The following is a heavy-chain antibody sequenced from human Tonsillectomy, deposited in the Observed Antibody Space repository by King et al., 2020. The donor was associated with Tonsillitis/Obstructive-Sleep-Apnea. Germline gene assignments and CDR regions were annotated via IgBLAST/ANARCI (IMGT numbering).Heavy chain of an antibody. D-gene: IGHD3-10*01. Sequence: QLVQSGGGLVQPGGSLRLSCAASGFTVSSNYMSWVRQAPGKGLEWVSVIFSGGSTYSAHSVKGRFTISRDNSKNTLYLQMNSLRAEDTAVYYCARVWWFGVSEYAFDIWGQGTMVTVSS. CDR1: GFTVSSNY. CDR2: IFSGGST. V-gene: IGHV3-66*01. J-gene: IGHJ3*02. CDR3: ARVWWFGVSEYAFDI.